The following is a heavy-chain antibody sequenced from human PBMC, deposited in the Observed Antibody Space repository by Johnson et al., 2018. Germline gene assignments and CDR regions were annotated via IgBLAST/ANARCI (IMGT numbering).Heavy chain of an antibody. CDR3: ARSFLEWYSSSWHLQDYYYYLDV. V-gene: IGHV4-34*01. J-gene: IGHJ6*03. CDR1: GGSFSGYY. Sequence: QVQLQQWGAGLLKPSETLSLTRAVYGGSFSGYYWSWIRQHPGKGLEWIGEINHSGSTNYNPSHTRRVTISIDTSKNQFPLKLSSVTAADTAVYYCARSFLEWYSSSWHLQDYYYYLDVWGKGTTVTVSS. CDR2: INHSGST. D-gene: IGHD6-13*01.